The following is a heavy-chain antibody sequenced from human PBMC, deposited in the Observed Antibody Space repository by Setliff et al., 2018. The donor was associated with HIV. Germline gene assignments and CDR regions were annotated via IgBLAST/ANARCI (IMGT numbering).Heavy chain of an antibody. CDR3: ASTKVTPHGRYFQH. J-gene: IGHJ1*01. V-gene: IGHV4-31*03. CDR1: GGSISSGFHY. D-gene: IGHD4-4*01. CDR2: IYYSGST. Sequence: TSETLSLTCTVSGGSISSGFHYWNWIRQHPGKGLEWIGYIYYSGSTYYNPSLKSRVTISVDTSKNQFSLKLSSVTAADTAVYYCASTKVTPHGRYFQHWGQGTLVTVSS.